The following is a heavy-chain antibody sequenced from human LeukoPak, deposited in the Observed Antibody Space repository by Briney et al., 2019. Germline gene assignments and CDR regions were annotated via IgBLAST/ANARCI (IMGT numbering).Heavy chain of an antibody. V-gene: IGHV4-59*01. J-gene: IGHJ4*02. Sequence: PSETLSLTCTVSGGSISSYYWSWIRQPPGKGLEWIGYIYYSGSTNYNPSLKSRVTISVDTSKNQFSLKLSSVTAADTAVYYCARGNSDIVATINYFDYWGQGTLVTVSS. CDR1: GGSISSYY. D-gene: IGHD5-12*01. CDR3: ARGNSDIVATINYFDY. CDR2: IYYSGST.